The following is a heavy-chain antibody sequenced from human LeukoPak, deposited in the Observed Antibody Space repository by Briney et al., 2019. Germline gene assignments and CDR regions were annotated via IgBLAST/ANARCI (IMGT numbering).Heavy chain of an antibody. Sequence: SETLSLTCTVSGGSISSSSYYWGWIRQPPGKGLEWIGSIYYSGSTYYNPSLKSRVTISVDTSKNQFSLKLSSVTAADTAVYYCARDGGEYAKSWGSSWLNYYYYMDVWGKGTTVTVSS. J-gene: IGHJ6*03. V-gene: IGHV4-39*07. CDR3: ARDGGEYAKSWGSSWLNYYYYMDV. D-gene: IGHD6-13*01. CDR2: IYYSGST. CDR1: GGSISSSSYY.